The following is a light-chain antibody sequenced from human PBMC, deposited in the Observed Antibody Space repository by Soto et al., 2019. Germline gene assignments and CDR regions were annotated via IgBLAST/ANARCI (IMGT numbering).Light chain of an antibody. CDR1: QGVTTN. CDR2: VAS. CDR3: QQYNTWPLT. J-gene: IGKJ4*01. Sequence: EIVMTQSPATLSVSPGERATLSCRASQGVTTNLAWYQQKPGQAPRLLIYVASTRATGSPARFSGSGSGTEFTLTISSLQSEDFAVYYCQQYNTWPLTFGGGTKVEIK. V-gene: IGKV3-15*01.